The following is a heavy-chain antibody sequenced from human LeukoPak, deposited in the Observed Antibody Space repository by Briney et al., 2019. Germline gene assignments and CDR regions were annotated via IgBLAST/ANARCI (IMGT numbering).Heavy chain of an antibody. J-gene: IGHJ4*02. Sequence: GASVKVSCKASGYTFTSYDISWVRQAPGQGLEWMGWISPYNGNTNYAQKLQGRVTMTTDTSTSTAYMELRSLRSDDSAVYYCARVPLWFDSSGYYPFHYFDYWGQGTLVTVSS. CDR2: ISPYNGNT. D-gene: IGHD3-22*01. V-gene: IGHV1-18*01. CDR1: GYTFTSYD. CDR3: ARVPLWFDSSGYYPFHYFDY.